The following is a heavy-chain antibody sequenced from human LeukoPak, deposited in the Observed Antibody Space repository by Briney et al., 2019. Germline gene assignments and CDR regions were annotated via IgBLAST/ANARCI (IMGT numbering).Heavy chain of an antibody. CDR3: ARGRGDYVLSYNWFDP. J-gene: IGHJ5*02. CDR1: GYTFTGYY. V-gene: IGHV1-2*02. D-gene: IGHD4-17*01. CDR2: INPNSGGT. Sequence: ASVKVSCKASGYTFTGYYMHWVRQAPGQGLEWMGWINPNSGGTNYAQKFQGRVTMTRDTSISTVYMELSSLRSEDTAVYYCARGRGDYVLSYNWFDPWGQGTLVTVSS.